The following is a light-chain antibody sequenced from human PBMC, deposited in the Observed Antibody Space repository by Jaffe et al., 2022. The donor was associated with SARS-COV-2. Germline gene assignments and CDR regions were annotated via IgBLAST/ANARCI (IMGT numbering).Light chain of an antibody. CDR3: QQGYSSPFT. Sequence: DIQMTQSPSSLSVFVGDSVTITCRASQTIANYLNWYQMKPGKAPEFLISTASSLQSGVPSRFSGSGSGTDFTLTISSLQPEDFATYYCQQGYSSPFTFGQGTKLEIK. J-gene: IGKJ2*01. V-gene: IGKV1-39*01. CDR1: QTIANY. CDR2: TAS.